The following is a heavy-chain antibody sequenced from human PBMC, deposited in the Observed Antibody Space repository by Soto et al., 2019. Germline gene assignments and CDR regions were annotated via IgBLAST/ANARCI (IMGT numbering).Heavy chain of an antibody. V-gene: IGHV4-31*03. D-gene: IGHD3-3*02. CDR2: IYYSGST. J-gene: IGHJ4*02. CDR1: GGSISSGGYY. CDR3: ARGAILEWLSPNPYFDY. Sequence: SETLSLTCTVSGGSISSGGYYWSWIRQHPGKGLEWIGYIYYSGSTYYNPSLKSRVTISVDTSKNQSSLKLSSVTAADTAVYYCARGAILEWLSPNPYFDYWGQGTLVTVSS.